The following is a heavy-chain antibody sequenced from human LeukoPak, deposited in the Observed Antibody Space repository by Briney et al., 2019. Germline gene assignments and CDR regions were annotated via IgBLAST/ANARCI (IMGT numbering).Heavy chain of an antibody. Sequence: PGRSLRLSCAASGFTFSTYNMNWVRQAPGKGLEWVSSISSSSSYIYYADSVKGRFTISRDNTKNSLYLQMSGLRAEDTAVYYCARDSSGWSNWFDPWGQGTLVTVSS. V-gene: IGHV3-21*01. CDR1: GFTFSTYN. CDR3: ARDSSGWSNWFDP. D-gene: IGHD6-19*01. CDR2: ISSSSSYI. J-gene: IGHJ5*02.